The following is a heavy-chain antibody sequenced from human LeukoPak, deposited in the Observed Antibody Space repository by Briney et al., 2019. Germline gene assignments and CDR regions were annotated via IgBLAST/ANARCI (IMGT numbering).Heavy chain of an antibody. V-gene: IGHV3-23*01. CDR3: ARDLTTSTIY. J-gene: IGHJ4*02. D-gene: IGHD1-1*01. CDR2: ISGSGDNT. Sequence: PGGSLRLSCAASGFTFSSYAMSWVRQAPGRGLEWVSAISGSGDNTYYVDSVKGRFTISRDNSKNTLYLQMNSLRAEDTAVYYCARDLTTSTIYWGQGTLVTVSS. CDR1: GFTFSSYA.